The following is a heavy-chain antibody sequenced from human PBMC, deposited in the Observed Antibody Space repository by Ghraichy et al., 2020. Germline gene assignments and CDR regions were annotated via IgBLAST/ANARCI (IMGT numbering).Heavy chain of an antibody. D-gene: IGHD6-19*01. CDR1: GFTFSSYG. V-gene: IGHV3-33*08. Sequence: GGSLRLSCAASGFTFSSYGMHWVRQAPGKGLEWVAVIWYDGSNKYYADSVKGRFTISRDNSKNTLYLQMNSLRAEDTAVYYCARDPPGYSSGWYQVDYWGQGTLVTVSS. CDR3: ARDPPGYSSGWYQVDY. J-gene: IGHJ4*02. CDR2: IWYDGSNK.